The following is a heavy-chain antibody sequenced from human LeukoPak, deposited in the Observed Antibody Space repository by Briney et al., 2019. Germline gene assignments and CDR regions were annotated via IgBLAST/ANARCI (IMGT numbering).Heavy chain of an antibody. CDR3: ARAFRMYALHNWFDP. V-gene: IGHV4-59*01. Sequence: SETLSLTCTVPGGSISSYYWSWIRQPPGKGLEWIGYIYYSGSTNYNPSLRSRVTISVDTPKNQFALKLSSVTAADTAVYYCARAFRMYALHNWFDPWGQGTLVTVSS. J-gene: IGHJ5*02. CDR2: IYYSGST. CDR1: GGSISSYY. D-gene: IGHD2-8*01.